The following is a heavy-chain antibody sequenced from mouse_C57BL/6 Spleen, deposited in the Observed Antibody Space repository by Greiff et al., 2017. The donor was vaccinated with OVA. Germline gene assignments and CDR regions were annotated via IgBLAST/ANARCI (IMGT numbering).Heavy chain of an antibody. V-gene: IGHV1-80*01. J-gene: IGHJ2*01. CDR2: IYPGAGDT. CDR1: GSAFGSYW. D-gene: IGHD1-1*01. CDR3: ARRYFGGFDY. Sequence: QVQLQQSGAELVKPGASVKISCKASGSAFGSYWMNWVKQRPGKGLEWIGHIYPGAGDTNSNRKFTGKDTLTAAKSSSTAYMQLSSLTSEDSAVYFCARRYFGGFDYWGQGTTLTVSS.